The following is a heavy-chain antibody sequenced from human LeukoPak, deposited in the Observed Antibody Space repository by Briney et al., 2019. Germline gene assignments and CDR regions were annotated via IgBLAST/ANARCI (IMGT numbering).Heavy chain of an antibody. J-gene: IGHJ4*02. V-gene: IGHV1-18*01. CDR1: GYTFTSYG. CDR2: ISAYNGDT. CDR3: ARDYYGSRPLDY. Sequence: ASVKVSCKASGYTFTSYGISWVRQAPGQGLEWMGWISAYNGDTNYAQKLQGRVTMTTDTSTSTAYMELRSLRSDDTAMYYCARDYYGSRPLDYWGQGTLVTVSS. D-gene: IGHD3-10*01.